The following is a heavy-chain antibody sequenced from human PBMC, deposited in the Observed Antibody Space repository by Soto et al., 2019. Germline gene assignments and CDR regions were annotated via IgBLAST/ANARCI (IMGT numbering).Heavy chain of an antibody. CDR3: AKVAYYDSSGYGMDV. CDR1: GFTFSSYG. D-gene: IGHD3-22*01. Sequence: QVQLVESGGGVVQPGRSLRLSCAASGFTFSSYGMHWVRQAPGKGLEWVSFISFGASKEYYADSVKGRFTISRDNFKNTMALQMNSLRPEDTAVYYCAKVAYYDSSGYGMDVWGQGTTVTVSS. J-gene: IGHJ6*02. V-gene: IGHV3-30*18. CDR2: ISFGASKE.